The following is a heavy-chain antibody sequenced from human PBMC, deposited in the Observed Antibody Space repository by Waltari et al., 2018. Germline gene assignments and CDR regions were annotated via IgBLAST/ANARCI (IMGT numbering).Heavy chain of an antibody. D-gene: IGHD1-26*01. V-gene: IGHV4-39*01. CDR1: GGSISRSSYY. CDR3: ATTYLANYYSLDY. J-gene: IGHJ4*02. CDR2: IYKNGNT. Sequence: QLQLQESGPGLVKPSETLSLTCNVSGGSISRSSYYWGWIRQTTEKGLEFIGSIYKNGNTYYTPSLQSRVAISVDTSKNQFSLRLSSVTAADTAVYYCATTYLANYYSLDYWGQGALVTVSS.